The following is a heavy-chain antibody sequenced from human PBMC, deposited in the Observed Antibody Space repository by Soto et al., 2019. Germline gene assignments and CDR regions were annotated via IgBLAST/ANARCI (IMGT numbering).Heavy chain of an antibody. V-gene: IGHV3-74*01. D-gene: IGHD3-3*01. CDR2: INSDGSST. J-gene: IGHJ4*02. CDR1: GFTFSSYW. CDR3: AREGGFVDRSIDY. Sequence: EVQLVESGGGLVQHGGSLRLSCAASGFTFSSYWMHWVRQAPGKGLVWDSRINSDGSSTSYADSVKGRFTISRDTAKNTLYPQMNSLTAEDTAMYYCAREGGFVDRSIDYGGQGTLVAVSS.